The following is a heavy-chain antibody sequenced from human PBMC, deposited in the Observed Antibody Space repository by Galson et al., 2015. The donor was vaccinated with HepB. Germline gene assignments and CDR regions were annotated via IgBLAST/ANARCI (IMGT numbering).Heavy chain of an antibody. CDR2: ISDDGNTK. Sequence: SLRLSCAASGFIFSHYAMHWVRQAPGKGLEWVAVISDDGNTKYYRDSVKGRFAISRDNSKNTLYLQMNSLRPEDTAVYYCAKDWGQCSSTSCLNWFDPWGQGTLATVSS. V-gene: IGHV3-30*18. D-gene: IGHD2-2*01. CDR3: AKDWGQCSSTSCLNWFDP. CDR1: GFIFSHYA. J-gene: IGHJ5*02.